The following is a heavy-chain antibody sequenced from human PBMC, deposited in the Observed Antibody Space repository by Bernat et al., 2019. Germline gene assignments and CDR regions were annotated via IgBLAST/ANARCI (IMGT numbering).Heavy chain of an antibody. CDR1: GFALTTSGMR. Sequence: QVTLKESGPALVKTTQTLTLTCTLSGFALTTSGMRVSWIRQPPGKALEWLARIDWDDDKFYRTSLKTRLTISKDTSKNQVVLTMTNMDPVDTATYYCARMGGTTGDWFDPWGQGTLVTVSP. D-gene: IGHD1-14*01. J-gene: IGHJ5*02. CDR2: IDWDDDK. CDR3: ARMGGTTGDWFDP. V-gene: IGHV2-70*04.